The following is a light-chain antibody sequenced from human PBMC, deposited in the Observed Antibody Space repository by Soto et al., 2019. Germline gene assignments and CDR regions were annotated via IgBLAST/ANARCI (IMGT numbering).Light chain of an antibody. CDR3: CSYAGSVTLL. Sequence: QSALTQPRSVSGSPGQSVTISCTGTSSDVGVYNYVSWYQQHPGKAPKLVIYDVSKRPSGVPDRFSGSKSGNTASLTISGLQAEDEADYYCCSYAGSVTLLFGGGTKLTVL. CDR1: SSDVGVYNY. J-gene: IGLJ2*01. CDR2: DVS. V-gene: IGLV2-11*01.